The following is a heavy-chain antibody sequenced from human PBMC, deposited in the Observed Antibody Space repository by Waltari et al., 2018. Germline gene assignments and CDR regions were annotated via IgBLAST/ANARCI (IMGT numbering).Heavy chain of an antibody. CDR1: GYTFTGYY. Sequence: QVQLVQSGAEVKKPGASVKVSCKASGYTFTGYYMHWVRQAPGQGLEWMGRINPNSGGTNYAQKLQGRVTMTRDTSISTAYMELSRLRSDDTAVYYCARGGLTASYYYYRDVWGKGTTVTVSS. V-gene: IGHV1-2*06. J-gene: IGHJ6*03. CDR2: INPNSGGT. CDR3: ARGGLTASYYYYRDV. D-gene: IGHD3-16*01.